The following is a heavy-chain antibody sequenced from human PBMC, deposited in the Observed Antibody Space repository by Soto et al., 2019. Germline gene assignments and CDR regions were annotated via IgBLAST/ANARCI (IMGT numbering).Heavy chain of an antibody. CDR3: ARTGDGHHDFLDY. D-gene: IGHD1-1*01. J-gene: IGHJ4*02. CDR1: GFTFSSYW. Sequence: GGSLRLSCAASGFTFSSYWMSWVRQAPGKGLEWVANINQDGNEDNLLDSVKGRFTISRDNAKNSLFLQMNSLRVDDTAVYYCARTGDGHHDFLDYWGQGALVTVSS. CDR2: INQDGNED. V-gene: IGHV3-7*01.